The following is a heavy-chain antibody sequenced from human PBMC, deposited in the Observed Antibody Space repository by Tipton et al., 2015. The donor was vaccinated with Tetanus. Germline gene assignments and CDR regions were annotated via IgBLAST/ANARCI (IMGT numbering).Heavy chain of an antibody. CDR3: AREGDSSGYYRSPTDAFDV. CDR2: ISSRSSYI. Sequence: SLRLSFAGSGFTFSDYSMTWVRQAPGKGLEWISSISSRSSYIYYADSVKGRFTISRDNAKNSLYLQLNSLRDEDTAVYYCAREGDSSGYYRSPTDAFDVWGQGTMVIVSS. J-gene: IGHJ3*01. CDR1: GFTFSDYS. V-gene: IGHV3-21*06. D-gene: IGHD3-22*01.